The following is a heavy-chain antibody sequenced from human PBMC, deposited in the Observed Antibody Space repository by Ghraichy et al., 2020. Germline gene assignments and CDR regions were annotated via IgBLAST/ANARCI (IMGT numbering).Heavy chain of an antibody. Sequence: SQTLSLTCAISGDSVSSNSAAWNWIRQSPSRGLEWLGRTYYRSKWYNDYAVSVKSRITINPDTSKNQFSLQLNSVTPEDTAVYYCARGRQLWLARDDAFDIWGQGTMVTVSS. D-gene: IGHD5-18*01. CDR2: TYYRSKWYN. CDR1: GDSVSSNSAA. J-gene: IGHJ3*02. V-gene: IGHV6-1*01. CDR3: ARGRQLWLARDDAFDI.